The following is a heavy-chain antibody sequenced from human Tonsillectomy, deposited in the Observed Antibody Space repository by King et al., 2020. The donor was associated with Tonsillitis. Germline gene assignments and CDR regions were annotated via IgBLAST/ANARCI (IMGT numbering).Heavy chain of an antibody. J-gene: IGHJ4*02. CDR3: ARGYCSGGSCYLGTPNGIDY. D-gene: IGHD2-15*01. V-gene: IGHV3-21*01. CDR2: ISSSSSYI. Sequence: EGQLVQSGGGLVKPGGSLRLSCAASGFSFSSYGMNWVRQAPGKGLEWVSSISSSSSYIYYADSVKGRFTISRDNAKNSLYLQMNSLRAEDTAVYYCARGYCSGGSCYLGTPNGIDYWGQGTLVTVSS. CDR1: GFSFSSYG.